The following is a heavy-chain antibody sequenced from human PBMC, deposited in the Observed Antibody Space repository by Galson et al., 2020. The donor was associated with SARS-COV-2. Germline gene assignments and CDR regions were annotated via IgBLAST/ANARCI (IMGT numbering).Heavy chain of an antibody. CDR2: INHSGST. J-gene: IGHJ6*02. CDR1: GGSFSGYY. V-gene: IGHV4-34*01. D-gene: IGHD6-13*01. CDR3: ARGHSISSWYLFWGMDV. Sequence: SETLSLTCAVYGGSFSGYYWSWIRQPPGKGLEWIGEINHSGSTNYNPSLKSRVTISVDTSKNQFSLKLSSVTAADTAVYYCARGHSISSWYLFWGMDVWGQGTTVTVSS.